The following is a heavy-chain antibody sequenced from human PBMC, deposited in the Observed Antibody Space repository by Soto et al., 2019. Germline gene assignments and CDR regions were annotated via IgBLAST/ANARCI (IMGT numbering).Heavy chain of an antibody. J-gene: IGHJ2*01. CDR1: GGSFSGYY. CDR3: ARAPYYDFWSGYYTGYWYFDL. Sequence: KASETLSLTCAVYGGSFSGYYWSWIRQPPGKGLEWIGEINHSGSTNYNPSLKSRVTISVDTSKNQFSLKLSSVTAADTAVYYCARAPYYDFWSGYYTGYWYFDLWGRGTLVTVSS. D-gene: IGHD3-3*01. V-gene: IGHV4-34*01. CDR2: INHSGST.